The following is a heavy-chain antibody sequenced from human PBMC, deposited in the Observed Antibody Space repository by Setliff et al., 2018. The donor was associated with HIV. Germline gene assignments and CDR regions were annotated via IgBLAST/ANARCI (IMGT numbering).Heavy chain of an antibody. V-gene: IGHV4-38-2*02. CDR1: GYSISSGYY. J-gene: IGHJ6*03. CDR2: IFQSGTT. D-gene: IGHD3-10*01. CDR3: SRDRCGGAGSGLGYFYYMDV. Sequence: SETLSLTCDVSGYSISSGYYWGWIRQPPGKGLEWIGSIFQSGTTYYNPSLKSRVTISVDTSKNQFSLTLSSVTAADTAVYYCSRDRCGGAGSGLGYFYYMDVWGKGTTVTVSS.